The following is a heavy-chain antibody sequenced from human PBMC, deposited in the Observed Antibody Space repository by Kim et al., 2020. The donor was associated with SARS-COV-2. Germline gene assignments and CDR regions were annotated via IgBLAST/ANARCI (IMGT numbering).Heavy chain of an antibody. D-gene: IGHD3-16*01. CDR1: GGSISRSNYY. V-gene: IGHV4-39*01. CDR3: TRQETVGDPPGN. J-gene: IGHJ4*02. Sequence: SETLSLTCNVSGGSISRSNYYWGWLRQPPGKGLEWIGSINYSGSTYCNPSLKSRVTISVDTSKNQFSLRLSSVTAGDTAVYYCTRQETVGDPPGNWGQGTLVTVSS. CDR2: INYSGST.